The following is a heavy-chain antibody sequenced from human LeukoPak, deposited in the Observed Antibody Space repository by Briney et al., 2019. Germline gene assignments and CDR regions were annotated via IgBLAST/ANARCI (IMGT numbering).Heavy chain of an antibody. J-gene: IGHJ4*02. CDR1: GFTLGNYW. CDR3: AYSDHFDN. D-gene: IGHD4-17*01. V-gene: IGHV3-74*03. CDR2: GGGDGSHS. Sequence: GGSLRLSCAASGFTLGNYWMHWVRQAPGKGLVWVSRGGGDGSHSTYADSVKGRFTISRDNAKNTLYLQMNSLTGEDTAVYYCAYSDHFDNWGQGTLVTVST.